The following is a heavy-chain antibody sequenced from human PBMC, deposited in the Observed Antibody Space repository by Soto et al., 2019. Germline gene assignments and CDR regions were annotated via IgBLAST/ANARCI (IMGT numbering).Heavy chain of an antibody. V-gene: IGHV3-23*01. CDR2: ISGSGAGT. CDR1: GFTFTTFA. Sequence: PGWSLRLSCAASGFTFTTFAMSWVRQAPGKGLEWVSAISGSGAGTYFADSVKGRFTISRDNSKNTLYLQMNSLRGEDTAVYYYAKESSTVFGSHFGYWGQGTLVSV. J-gene: IGHJ4*02. CDR3: AKESSTVFGSHFGY. D-gene: IGHD3-16*01.